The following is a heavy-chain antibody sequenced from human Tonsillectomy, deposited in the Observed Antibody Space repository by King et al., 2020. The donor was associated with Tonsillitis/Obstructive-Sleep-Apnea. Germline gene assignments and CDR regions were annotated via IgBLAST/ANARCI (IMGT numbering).Heavy chain of an antibody. CDR1: GFTFSSYW. D-gene: IGHD1-26*01. CDR2: IKQDGSEK. J-gene: IGHJ4*02. V-gene: IGHV3-7*03. CDR3: AGNSGNSFEGH. Sequence: DVQLVESGGGLVQPGGSLRLSCAASGFTFSSYWMTWVRQAPGKGLEWVANIKQDGSEKYYVDSVKGRFTISRDNAWNSLYLQMNSLRAEDTAVYYCAGNSGNSFEGHWGQGTLVTVSS.